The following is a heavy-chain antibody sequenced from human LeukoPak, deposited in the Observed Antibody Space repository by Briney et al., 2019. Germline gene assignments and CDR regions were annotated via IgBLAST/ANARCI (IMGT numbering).Heavy chain of an antibody. CDR3: AKRSAESSGYFDS. D-gene: IGHD6-19*01. Sequence: GGSLRLSCAVSGFTFIKYSMTWGREAPGQGLEWVSAITASGASTAYADSVNGRFAISRDNSKSTLYLQMSSLRAEDTAVYYCAKRSAESSGYFDSWGQGTLVTVSS. V-gene: IGHV3-23*01. J-gene: IGHJ4*02. CDR1: GFTFIKYS. CDR2: ITASGAST.